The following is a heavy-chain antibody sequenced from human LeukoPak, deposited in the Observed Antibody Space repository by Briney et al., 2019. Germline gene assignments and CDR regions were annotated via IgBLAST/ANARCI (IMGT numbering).Heavy chain of an antibody. CDR1: GYSFTTYW. CDR2: IYPGDSDT. Sequence: GESLKISCKGSGYSFTTYWIGWVRQMPGKGLEWMGIIYPGDSDTRYSPSFQGQVTILADKSITTVYLQWSSLKASDTAMYYCARVGIAVPGVLPYFDYWGQGTLVTVSS. D-gene: IGHD6-19*01. J-gene: IGHJ4*02. V-gene: IGHV5-51*01. CDR3: ARVGIAVPGVLPYFDY.